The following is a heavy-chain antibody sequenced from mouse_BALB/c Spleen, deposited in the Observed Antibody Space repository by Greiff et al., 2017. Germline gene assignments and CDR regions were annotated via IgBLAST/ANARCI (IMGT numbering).Heavy chain of an antibody. D-gene: IGHD2-3*01. CDR2: IWGDGST. CDR3: AKGGAIYDGYPFAY. CDR1: GFSLTSYG. V-gene: IGHV2-3*01. Sequence: VHLVESGPGLVAPSQSLSITCTVSGFSLTSYGVSWVRQPPGKGLEWLGVIWGDGSTNYHSALISRLSISKDNSKSQVFLKLNSLQTDDTATYYCAKGGAIYDGYPFAYWGQGTLVTVSA. J-gene: IGHJ3*01.